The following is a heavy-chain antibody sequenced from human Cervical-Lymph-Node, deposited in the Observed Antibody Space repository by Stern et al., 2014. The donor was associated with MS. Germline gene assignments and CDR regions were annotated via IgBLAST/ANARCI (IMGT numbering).Heavy chain of an antibody. J-gene: IGHJ6*02. V-gene: IGHV1-69*01. CDR3: ARDGDSSMLGLDV. CDR2: LIPMFGTA. CDR1: GGTLSDYG. D-gene: IGHD4-17*01. Sequence: VQLVESGAEVKKPGSSVKVSCKASGGTLSDYGISWVRQAPGQGLEWMGGLIPMFGTANYAQKFQGRVTLTADDSTNTAYMDLSSLTSDDTAVYYCARDGDSSMLGLDVWGQGTTVTVSS.